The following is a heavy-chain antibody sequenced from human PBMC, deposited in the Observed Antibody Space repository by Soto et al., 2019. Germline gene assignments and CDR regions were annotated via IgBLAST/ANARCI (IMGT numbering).Heavy chain of an antibody. J-gene: IGHJ4*02. Sequence: SETLCLTCAVYGGSFSGYYWSWIRQPPGKGLEWIGEINHSGSTNYNPSLKSRVTISVDTSKNQFSLKLSSVTAADTAVYYCARGWWGFFDYWGQGTLVTVSS. CDR3: ARGWWGFFDY. CDR1: GGSFSGYY. V-gene: IGHV4-34*01. CDR2: INHSGST. D-gene: IGHD2-21*01.